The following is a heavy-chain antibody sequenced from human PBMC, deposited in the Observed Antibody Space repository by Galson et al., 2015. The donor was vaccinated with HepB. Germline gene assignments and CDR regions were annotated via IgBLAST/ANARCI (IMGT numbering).Heavy chain of an antibody. D-gene: IGHD6-19*01. CDR1: GFTVSSNY. Sequence: SLRLSCAASGFTVSSNYMSWVRQAPGKGLEWVSVIYSGGSTYYADSVKGRFTISRDNSKNTLYLQMNSLRAEDTAVYYCARAIEYSSGWYRRYYYYYGMDVWGQGTTVTVSS. CDR3: ARAIEYSSGWYRRYYYYYGMDV. V-gene: IGHV3-53*01. J-gene: IGHJ6*02. CDR2: IYSGGST.